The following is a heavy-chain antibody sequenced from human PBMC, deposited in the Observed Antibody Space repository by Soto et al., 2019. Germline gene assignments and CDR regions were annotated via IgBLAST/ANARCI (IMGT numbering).Heavy chain of an antibody. CDR3: ARVPLFVLNYFES. J-gene: IGHJ4*02. D-gene: IGHD2-2*01. Sequence: QVQLVQSGTEVKKPGSSVKVSCKASGGTFRNYPINWVRQAPGQGLECMGSIFPLTDIPDYAQNFQSRFTLSAYKSTSTAYNELSSLTSDDTVVFCCARVPLFVLNYFESWGQGTLVTVSS. V-gene: IGHV1-69*02. CDR1: GGTFRNYP. CDR2: IFPLTDIP.